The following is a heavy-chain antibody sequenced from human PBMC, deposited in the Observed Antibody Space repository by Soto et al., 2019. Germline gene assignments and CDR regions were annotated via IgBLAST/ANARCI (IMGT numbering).Heavy chain of an antibody. Sequence: PSETLSLTCTVSCGSISSGDYYWSWIRQPPGKGLEWIGYIYYSGSTYYNPSLKSRVTISVDTSKNQFSLKLNSVTAADTAVYYCARAMVVTQNWFDPWGQGTLVTVSS. CDR1: CGSISSGDYY. D-gene: IGHD2-21*02. CDR3: ARAMVVTQNWFDP. J-gene: IGHJ5*02. V-gene: IGHV4-30-4*01. CDR2: IYYSGST.